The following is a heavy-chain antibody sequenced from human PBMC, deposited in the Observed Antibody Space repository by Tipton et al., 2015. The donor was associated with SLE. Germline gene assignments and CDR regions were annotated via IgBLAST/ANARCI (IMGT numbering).Heavy chain of an antibody. CDR3: ARDPYCSGCSCYAFDY. V-gene: IGHV3-20*04. CDR2: INWNGGST. CDR1: GFTFDDYG. J-gene: IGHJ4*02. Sequence: SLRLSCAASGFTFDDYGMNWVRQAPGKGLEWVSGINWNGGSTGYADSVKGRFTISRDNTKNSLYLQMNSLRAEDTALYYCARDPYCSGCSCYAFDYWGQGTLVTVSS. D-gene: IGHD2-15*01.